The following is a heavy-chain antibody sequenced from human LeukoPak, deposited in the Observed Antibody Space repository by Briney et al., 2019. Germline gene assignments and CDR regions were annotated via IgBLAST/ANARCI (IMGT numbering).Heavy chain of an antibody. D-gene: IGHD6-6*01. J-gene: IGHJ4*02. CDR2: INSDGSST. CDR3: ARGLSGYASSLGY. CDR1: GFTFSSYW. Sequence: PGGSLRLSCAASGFTFSSYWMHWVRQAPGKGLVWVSRINSDGSSTSYADSVRGRFSISRDNAKNTLYLLMNRLRAEDTAVYYCARGLSGYASSLGYWGQGTLVTVSA. V-gene: IGHV3-74*01.